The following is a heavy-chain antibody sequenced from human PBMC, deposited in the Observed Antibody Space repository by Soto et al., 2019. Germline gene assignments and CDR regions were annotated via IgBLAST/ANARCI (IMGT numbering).Heavy chain of an antibody. J-gene: IGHJ6*02. CDR1: GYTFATSG. CDR3: ARARIPIFGVVTAMDV. V-gene: IGHV1-3*01. D-gene: IGHD3-3*01. Sequence: SVKVSCNASGYTFATSGMHWVRQAPGQSLEWMGWINVGDGNTKYSQKFQGRVTITRDTSASTAYMELSSLTSEDKAVYYCARARIPIFGVVTAMDVWRQGTTVTVSS. CDR2: INVGDGNT.